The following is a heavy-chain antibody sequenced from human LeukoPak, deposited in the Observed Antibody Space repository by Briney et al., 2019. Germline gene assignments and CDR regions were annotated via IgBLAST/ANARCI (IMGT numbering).Heavy chain of an antibody. CDR2: INSEGSST. D-gene: IGHD6-13*01. CDR1: VLTLSSYC. J-gene: IGHJ4*02. Sequence: GGSLTLSCAASVLTLSSYCRHWAPHAPGKGLVWVARINSEGSSTSYADSVKGRFNISRDNAKETLYLQMNRLRTEDTAVYYCAREEAAAGSFDYWGQGTLVTVSS. CDR3: AREEAAAGSFDY. V-gene: IGHV3-74*01.